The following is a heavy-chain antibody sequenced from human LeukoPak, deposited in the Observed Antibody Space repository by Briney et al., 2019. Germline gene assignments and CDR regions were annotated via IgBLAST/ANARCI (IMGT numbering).Heavy chain of an antibody. D-gene: IGHD6-19*01. V-gene: IGHV3-48*02. CDR2: IGSRSFTI. CDR3: ARSVIAVAGYDAFDI. Sequence: GSLRLSCAASGFTFSAYSMNWVRQAPGKGLDWVSYIGSRSFTIYYADSVKGRFTISRDNAKNSLYLEMNSLRDEDTAVYYCARSVIAVAGYDAFDIWGQGTVVTVSS. J-gene: IGHJ3*02. CDR1: GFTFSAYS.